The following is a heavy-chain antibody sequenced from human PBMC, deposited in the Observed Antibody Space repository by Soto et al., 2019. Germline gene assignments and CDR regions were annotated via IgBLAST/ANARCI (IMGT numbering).Heavy chain of an antibody. CDR3: ARGRRASSSWYSLLDVRVTNWFDP. V-gene: IGHV4-34*01. CDR1: GGSLSGYY. Sequence: SETLSLTCAVYGGSLSGYYWSWIRQPPGKGLEWIGEINHSGSTNYNPSLKSRVTISVDTSKNQFSLKLSSVTAADTAVYYCARGRRASSSWYSLLDVRVTNWFDPWGQGTLVTVSS. J-gene: IGHJ5*02. D-gene: IGHD6-13*01. CDR2: INHSGST.